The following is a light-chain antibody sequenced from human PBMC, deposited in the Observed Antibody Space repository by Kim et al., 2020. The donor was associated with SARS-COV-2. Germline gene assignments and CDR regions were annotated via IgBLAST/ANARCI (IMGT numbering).Light chain of an antibody. J-gene: IGLJ2*01. CDR3: QVWDNSVV. V-gene: IGLV3-9*01. CDR2: RDN. CDR1: NIGTKH. Sequence: LTQPLSVSVALGQTASISCGGDNIGTKHVQWYQQKAGQAPMLVIYRDNNRPSGIPERFSGSNSGNTATLTISVAQVGDEAEYYCQVWDNSVVFGGGTQLTVL.